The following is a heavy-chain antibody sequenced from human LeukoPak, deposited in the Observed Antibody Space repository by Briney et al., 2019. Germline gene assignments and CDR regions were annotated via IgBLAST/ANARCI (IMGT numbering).Heavy chain of an antibody. CDR3: ARDRYTSIVPGICDFDH. CDR2: ISSSGDTI. D-gene: IGHD5-18*01. V-gene: IGHV3-48*03. Sequence: PGGSLRLSCAASGFNFISYEMNWVRQAPGKGPEGVSYISSSGDTIYYADSVKGRFTISRDNAKNSLYLQMNSLRAEDTAVYYCARDRYTSIVPGICDFDHWGQGTLVTVSS. CDR1: GFNFISYE. J-gene: IGHJ4*02.